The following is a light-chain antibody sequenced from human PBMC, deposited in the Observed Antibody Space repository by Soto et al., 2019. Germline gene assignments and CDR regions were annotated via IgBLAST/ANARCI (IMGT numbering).Light chain of an antibody. CDR3: QQYQIDWT. V-gene: IGKV1-5*01. J-gene: IGKJ1*01. CDR2: DAS. Sequence: DIQMTQSPSTLSASVGDRVSITCRASQRVNTCLAWYQQKPGKAPTLLIYDASSLYSGVPSRFSGSGSGTEFTLTISSLQPDDFATYYCQQYQIDWTFGQGTKVDIK. CDR1: QRVNTC.